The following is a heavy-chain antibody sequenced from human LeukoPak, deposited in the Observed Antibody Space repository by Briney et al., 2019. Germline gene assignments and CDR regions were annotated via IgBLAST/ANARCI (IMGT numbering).Heavy chain of an antibody. CDR3: ARDSVVRGDIGWIFDY. V-gene: IGHV1-69*05. J-gene: IGHJ4*02. Sequence: ASVKVSCKASGGTFSSYAISWVRQAPGQGLEWMGGIIPIFGTANYAQKFQGRVTITTDESTSTAYMELSSLRSEDTAVYYCARDSVVRGDIGWIFDYWGQGTLVTVSS. CDR1: GGTFSSYA. CDR2: IIPIFGTA. D-gene: IGHD3-10*01.